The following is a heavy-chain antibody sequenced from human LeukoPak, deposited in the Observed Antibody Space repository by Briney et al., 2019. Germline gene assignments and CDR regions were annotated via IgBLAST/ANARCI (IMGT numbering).Heavy chain of an antibody. CDR3: ASRGSISGRYDFDY. V-gene: IGHV1-18*01. CDR1: GYTFTSYG. CDR2: ISAYNGNT. J-gene: IGHJ4*02. Sequence: ASVKVSCKSSGYTFTSYGISWVRQAPGQGLEWMGWISAYNGNTNYAQKLQGRVTMTTDTSTSTAYVELRSLRSDDTAVYYCASRGSISGRYDFDYWGQGTLVTVSS. D-gene: IGHD1-26*01.